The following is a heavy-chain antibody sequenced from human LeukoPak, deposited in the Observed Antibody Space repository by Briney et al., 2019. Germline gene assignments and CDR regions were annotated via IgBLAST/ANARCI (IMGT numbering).Heavy chain of an antibody. Sequence: PGGSLRLSCAASGFTFSSYWMHWVRQVPGKGLVWVSRINAGGSSTTYADSVKGRFTISRDNAKNTLYLQMNSLRAEDTAVYYCARDESLAAAGSDYWGQGTLVTVSS. CDR1: GFTFSSYW. CDR3: ARDESLAAAGSDY. V-gene: IGHV3-74*01. J-gene: IGHJ4*02. CDR2: INAGGSST. D-gene: IGHD6-13*01.